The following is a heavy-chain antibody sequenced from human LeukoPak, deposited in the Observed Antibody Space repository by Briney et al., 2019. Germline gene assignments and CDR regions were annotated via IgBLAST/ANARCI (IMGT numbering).Heavy chain of an antibody. Sequence: SGPTLVNPPQTLTLTCTFSGFSLSTSGVGVGRIRQPPGKALEWLALIYWDDEKRHSPSLKSRLTITKDTSKNQVVLTMTNMDPVDTATYYCAHSHGYGSSWSGFDSWGQGTLVTVSS. CDR1: GFSLSTSGVG. V-gene: IGHV2-5*02. J-gene: IGHJ4*02. CDR3: AHSHGYGSSWSGFDS. CDR2: IYWDDEK. D-gene: IGHD6-13*01.